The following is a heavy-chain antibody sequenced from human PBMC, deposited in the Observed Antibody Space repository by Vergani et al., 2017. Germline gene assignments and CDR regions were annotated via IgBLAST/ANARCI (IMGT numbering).Heavy chain of an antibody. CDR1: GFTFSSYS. Sequence: VQLVESGGGLVKPGRSLRLSCAASGFTFSSYSMNWVRQAPGKGLEWVSSISSSSSYIYYADSVKGRFTISRDNAKNSLYLQMNSLRAEDTAVYYCARGEGAAAGHWGQGTLVTVSS. CDR2: ISSSSSYI. CDR3: ARGEGAAAGH. D-gene: IGHD6-13*01. V-gene: IGHV3-21*01. J-gene: IGHJ4*02.